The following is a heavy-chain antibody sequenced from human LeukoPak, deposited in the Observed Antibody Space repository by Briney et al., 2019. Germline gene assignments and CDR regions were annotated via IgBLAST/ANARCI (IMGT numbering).Heavy chain of an antibody. V-gene: IGHV3-30*04. CDR3: ARVSDISVAAYFDY. CDR1: GFTFSSYA. J-gene: IGHJ4*02. D-gene: IGHD6-19*01. Sequence: GGSLRLSCAASGFTFSSYAMHWVRQAPGKGLEWVAVISYDGSNKYYADSVKGRFTISRDNAKNSLYLQMNSLRAEDTALYYCARVSDISVAAYFDYWGQGTLVTVSS. CDR2: ISYDGSNK.